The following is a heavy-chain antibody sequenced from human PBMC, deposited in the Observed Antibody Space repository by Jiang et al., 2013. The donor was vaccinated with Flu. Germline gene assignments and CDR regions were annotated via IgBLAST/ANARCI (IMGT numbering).Heavy chain of an antibody. CDR1: GGSFSGYY. D-gene: IGHD3-22*01. Sequence: LLKPSETLSLTCAVYGGSFSGYYWSWIRQPPGKGLEWIGEINHSGSTNYNPSLKSRVTISVDTSKNQFSLKLSSVTAADTAVYYCVYDSSGYYRAYFDYWGQGTLVTVSS. J-gene: IGHJ4*02. V-gene: IGHV4-34*01. CDR3: VYDSSGYYRAYFDY. CDR2: INHSGST.